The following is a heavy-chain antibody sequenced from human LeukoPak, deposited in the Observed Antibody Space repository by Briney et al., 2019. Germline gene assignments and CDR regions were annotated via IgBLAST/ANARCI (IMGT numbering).Heavy chain of an antibody. D-gene: IGHD3-22*01. CDR1: GYNFVLYG. Sequence: ASVKVSCKASGYNFVLYGISWVRQAPGQGPEWMGWISTYNGNTKYAQKFQGRVTMTTDTSTSTAYMELRSLRSDDTAVYYCAKDDSSGYAWVIDYWGQGTLVTVSS. CDR3: AKDDSSGYAWVIDY. J-gene: IGHJ4*02. CDR2: ISTYNGNT. V-gene: IGHV1-18*01.